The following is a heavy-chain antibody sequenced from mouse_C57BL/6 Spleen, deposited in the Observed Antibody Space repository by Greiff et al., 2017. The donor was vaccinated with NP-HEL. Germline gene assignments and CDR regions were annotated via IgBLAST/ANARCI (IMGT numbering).Heavy chain of an antibody. V-gene: IGHV1-81*01. CDR2: IYPRSGNT. J-gene: IGHJ4*01. CDR3: ARRYYGSSLYYAMDY. Sequence: QVQLQQSGAELARPGASVKLSCKASGYTFTSYGISWVKQRTGQGLEWIGEIYPRSGNTYYNEKFKGKATLTVDKSSSTAYMELRSLTSEDSAVYFCARRYYGSSLYYAMDYWGQGTSVTVSS. D-gene: IGHD1-1*01. CDR1: GYTFTSYG.